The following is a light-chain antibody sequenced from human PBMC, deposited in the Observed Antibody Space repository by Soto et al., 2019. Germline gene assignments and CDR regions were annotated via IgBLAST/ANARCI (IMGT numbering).Light chain of an antibody. CDR2: DAS. J-gene: IGKJ2*01. CDR3: QQYNSYPYT. Sequence: IQMTQSPSTLSASVGDRVTVTCRASQSVNTWLAWYQQKPGKAPQLLIYDASSLDGGVPSRFSGAQSGTEFTLTISSLQPDDFATYYCQQYNSYPYTFGQGTKLEIK. V-gene: IGKV1-5*01. CDR1: QSVNTW.